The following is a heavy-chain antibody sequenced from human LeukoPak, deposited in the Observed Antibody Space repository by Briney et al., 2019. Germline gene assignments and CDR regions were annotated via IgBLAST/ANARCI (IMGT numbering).Heavy chain of an antibody. CDR1: GGTFSSYA. V-gene: IGHV1-69*13. CDR3: ARPLLWWPQVGYFDY. D-gene: IGHD4/OR15-4a*01. CDR2: IIPIFGTA. Sequence: GASVKVSCKASGGTFSSYAISWVRQAPGQGLEWMGGIIPIFGTANYAQKFQGRVTITADESTSTAYMELSSLRSEDTAVYYCARPLLWWPQVGYFDYWGQGTLVTVSS. J-gene: IGHJ4*02.